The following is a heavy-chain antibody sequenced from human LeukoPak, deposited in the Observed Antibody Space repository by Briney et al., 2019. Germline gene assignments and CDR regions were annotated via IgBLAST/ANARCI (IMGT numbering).Heavy chain of an antibody. Sequence: PSETLSLTCTVSGGSISSSSYYWGWIRQPPGKGLEWIGSIYYSGSTYYNPSLKSRVTISVDTSKNQFPLKLSSVTAADTAVYYCAGGDYYDSSGYYLLDYWGQGTLVTVSS. CDR2: IYYSGST. V-gene: IGHV4-39*01. J-gene: IGHJ4*02. CDR3: AGGDYYDSSGYYLLDY. CDR1: GGSISSSSYY. D-gene: IGHD3-22*01.